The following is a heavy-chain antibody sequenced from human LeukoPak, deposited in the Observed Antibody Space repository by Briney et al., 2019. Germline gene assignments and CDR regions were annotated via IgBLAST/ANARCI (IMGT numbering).Heavy chain of an antibody. CDR2: IYHSGST. D-gene: IGHD6-6*01. CDR3: ARGPGYSSSSDY. Sequence: SETLSLTCTVSGGSISSGGYYWSWIRQPPGKGLGWIGYIYHSGSTYYNPSLKSRVTISVDRSKNQFSLKLSSVTAADTAVYYCARGPGYSSSSDYWGQGTLVTVSS. CDR1: GGSISSGGYY. V-gene: IGHV4-30-2*01. J-gene: IGHJ4*02.